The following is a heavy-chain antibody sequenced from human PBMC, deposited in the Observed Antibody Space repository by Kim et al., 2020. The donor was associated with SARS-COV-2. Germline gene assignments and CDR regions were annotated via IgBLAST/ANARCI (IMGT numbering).Heavy chain of an antibody. Sequence: GGSLRLSCAASGFTFSSYAMSWVRQAPGKGLEWVSAISGSGGSTYYADSVKGRFTISRDNSKNTLYLQMNSLRAEDTAVYYCAKAQYYDILTGYYKNRNPPNWCDPWGQGTLVTVSS. CDR2: ISGSGGST. CDR1: GFTFSSYA. J-gene: IGHJ5*02. CDR3: AKAQYYDILTGYYKNRNPPNWCDP. V-gene: IGHV3-23*01. D-gene: IGHD3-9*01.